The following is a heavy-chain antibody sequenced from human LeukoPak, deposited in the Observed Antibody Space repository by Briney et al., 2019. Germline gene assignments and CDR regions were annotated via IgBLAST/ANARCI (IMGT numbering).Heavy chain of an antibody. V-gene: IGHV4-34*01. J-gene: IGHJ6*03. CDR2: INHSGST. D-gene: IGHD3-3*01. CDR1: GGSFSGYY. CDR3: ARGFGDFWSGYYYYYYYMDV. Sequence: SETLSLTCAVYGGSFSGYYWSWIRQPPGKGLEWIGEINHSGSTNYNPSLKSRVTISVDTSKNQFSLKLSSVTAADTAVYYCARGFGDFWSGYYYYYYYMDVWGKGTTVTVSS.